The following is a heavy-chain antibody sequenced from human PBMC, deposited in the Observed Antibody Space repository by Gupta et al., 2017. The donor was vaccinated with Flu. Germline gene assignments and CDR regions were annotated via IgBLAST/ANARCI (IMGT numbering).Heavy chain of an antibody. D-gene: IGHD6-25*01. CDR3: GRDWSTTWQRGNYFDY. CDR1: GFTCTRFH. V-gene: IGHV3-21*02. J-gene: IGHJ4*02. CDR2: SSRSSRYI. Sequence: EVPLLEPGVGLVQLGGSLRLSCVVSGFTCTRFHMNWDRHAPGKGLEWVSSSSRSSRYIYYADSVKGRFTVSRDNSKNSLYLHMNSVRVEDAAVYYCGRDWSTTWQRGNYFDYWGQGTLVSVSS.